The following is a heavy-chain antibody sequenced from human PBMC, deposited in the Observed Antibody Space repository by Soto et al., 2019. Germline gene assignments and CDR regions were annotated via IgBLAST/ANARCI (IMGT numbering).Heavy chain of an antibody. CDR2: ISAYNGNT. V-gene: IGHV1-18*04. D-gene: IGHD3-3*01. CDR3: ARARSGYLSYFDY. Sequence: QVPLVQSGAEVKKPGASVKVSCKASGYTFTSYGISWVRQAPGQGLEWMGWISAYNGNTNYAQKFQGRVTMTRDTSISTAYMELSRLRSDDTAVYYCARARSGYLSYFDYWGQGTLVTVSS. CDR1: GYTFTSYG. J-gene: IGHJ4*02.